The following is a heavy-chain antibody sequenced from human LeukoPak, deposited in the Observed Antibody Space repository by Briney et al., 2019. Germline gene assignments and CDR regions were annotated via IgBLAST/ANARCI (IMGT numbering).Heavy chain of an antibody. CDR1: GYTFTSYG. CDR2: ISAYNGNT. V-gene: IGHV1-18*01. CDR3: AREWKYYDSSGYIPLDY. J-gene: IGHJ4*02. D-gene: IGHD3-22*01. Sequence: ASVKVSCKASGYTFTSYGISWVRQAPGQGLEWMGWISAYNGNTNYAQKLQGRVTMTTDTSTSTAYMELRSLRSDDTAVYYCAREWKYYDSSGYIPLDYWGQGTLVTVSS.